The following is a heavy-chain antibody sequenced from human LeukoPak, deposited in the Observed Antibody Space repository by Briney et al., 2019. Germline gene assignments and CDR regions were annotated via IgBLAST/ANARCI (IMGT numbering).Heavy chain of an antibody. CDR3: ARDLEAAAGTFPVDY. Sequence: ASVKVSCKASGYTFTSYYMHWVRQAPGQGLEWMGIINPSGGSTSYAQKFQGRVTMTRDTSTSTVYMELSSLRSEDTAVYYCARDLEAAAGTFPVDYWGQGTLVTVSS. J-gene: IGHJ4*02. CDR2: INPSGGST. V-gene: IGHV1-46*01. D-gene: IGHD6-13*01. CDR1: GYTFTSYY.